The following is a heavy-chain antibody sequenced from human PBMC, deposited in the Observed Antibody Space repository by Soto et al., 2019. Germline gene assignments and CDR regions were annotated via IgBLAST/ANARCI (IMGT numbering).Heavy chain of an antibody. CDR2: IYYSGST. J-gene: IGHJ6*03. CDR3: ARVPLEYSSRWSLPRPLYYYYMDF. Sequence: SETLSLTCTVSGGSISSYYWSWIRQPPGKGLEWIGYIYYSGSTHYNPSLKSRVTISVDTSKNQFSLKLSSVTAADTAAYYCARVPLEYSSRWSLPRPLYYYYMDFWGKGTTVTVSS. D-gene: IGHD6-13*01. V-gene: IGHV4-59*01. CDR1: GGSISSYY.